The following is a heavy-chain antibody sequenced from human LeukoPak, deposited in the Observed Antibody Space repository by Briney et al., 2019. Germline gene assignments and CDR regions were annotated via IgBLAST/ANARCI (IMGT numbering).Heavy chain of an antibody. V-gene: IGHV3-48*02. J-gene: IGHJ6*02. D-gene: IGHD4/OR15-4a*01. CDR3: ARVRRSAKNYYGMDV. Sequence: GGSLRLSCAASGFTFSSYSMNWVRQAPGKGLEWVSYISSGSSTIYYADSVKGRFTISRDNAKNSLFLQMNSLRDEDTAVYYCARVRRSAKNYYGMDVWGQGSTVTVSS. CDR2: ISSGSSTI. CDR1: GFTFSSYS.